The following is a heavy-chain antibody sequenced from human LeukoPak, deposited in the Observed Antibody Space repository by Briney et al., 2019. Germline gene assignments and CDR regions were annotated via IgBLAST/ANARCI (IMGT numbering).Heavy chain of an antibody. CDR1: GFTFRSCA. V-gene: IGHV3-23*01. D-gene: IGHD5-18*01. Sequence: GGSLRLSCAASGFTFRSCAMHWVRQAPGKGLEWVSGISDSGVSAFYTHSVKGRFTISRDNSKNTLYLQMSSLRAEYTAVYYCAKGDGSTYVTHFDFWGQGTLVSVSS. CDR2: ISDSGVSA. J-gene: IGHJ4*02. CDR3: AKGDGSTYVTHFDF.